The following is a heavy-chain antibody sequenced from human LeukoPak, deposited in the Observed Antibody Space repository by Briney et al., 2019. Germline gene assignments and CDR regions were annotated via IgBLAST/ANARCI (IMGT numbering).Heavy chain of an antibody. V-gene: IGHV4-59*11. D-gene: IGHD5-18*01. Sequence: SETLSLTCTVSGGSISSHYWSWIRQPPGKGLEWIAYLLDSVNTKDNPSLNSRLTLSADTSKNQFSLRQSSVTAADTAVYYCATIKRGSIYGYFDFWGQGIKVTVSS. CDR1: GGSISSHY. CDR3: ATIKRGSIYGYFDF. CDR2: LLDSVNT. J-gene: IGHJ4*02.